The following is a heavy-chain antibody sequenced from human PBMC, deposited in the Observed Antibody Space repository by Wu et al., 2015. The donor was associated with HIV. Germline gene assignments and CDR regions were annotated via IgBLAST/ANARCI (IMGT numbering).Heavy chain of an antibody. Sequence: QVHLVQSGAEMKKPGSSVKVACKASGGTFKSFAISWVRQAPGQGLEWMGAIIPLFGTTNYAQKFQGRVTITADESTSTGYMELNSLKSDDTAVHYCARDDILGTSFDYWGQGTLVTVSS. CDR1: GGTFKSFA. CDR2: IIPLFGTT. D-gene: IGHD2-21*01. J-gene: IGHJ4*02. V-gene: IGHV1-69*12. CDR3: ARDDILGTSFDY.